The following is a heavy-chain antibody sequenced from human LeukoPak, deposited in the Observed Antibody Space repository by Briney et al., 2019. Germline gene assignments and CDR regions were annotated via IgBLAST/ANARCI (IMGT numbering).Heavy chain of an antibody. CDR3: AKAYYDDYATAPRDFYY. V-gene: IGHV3-23*01. J-gene: IGHJ4*02. Sequence: GGSLRLSCAASGFTFSSYAMSWVRQAPGKGLEWVSDISASDGSIYYADSVYYADSVKGRFTISRDKSKNTVYLQMNSLRAEDTAVYYCAKAYYDDYATAPRDFYYWGQGTLVTVSS. CDR2: ISASDGSI. D-gene: IGHD4-17*01. CDR1: GFTFSSYA.